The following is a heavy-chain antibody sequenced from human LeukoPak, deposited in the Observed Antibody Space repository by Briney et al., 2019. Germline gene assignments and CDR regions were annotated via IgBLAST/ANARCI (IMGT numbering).Heavy chain of an antibody. CDR3: ARGGYYNVLTGFRSRSLGFDF. CDR2: IRFDGSIK. D-gene: IGHD3-9*01. Sequence: GGSLRLSCAASGFTFSSYEMNWVRQAPGKGLEWVTFIRFDGSIKYYADSVKGRFTISRDNSKNTLYLQMKSLRAEDTAMYYCARGGYYNVLTGFRSRSLGFDFWGQGTLVTVSS. CDR1: GFTFSSYE. J-gene: IGHJ4*02. V-gene: IGHV3-30*02.